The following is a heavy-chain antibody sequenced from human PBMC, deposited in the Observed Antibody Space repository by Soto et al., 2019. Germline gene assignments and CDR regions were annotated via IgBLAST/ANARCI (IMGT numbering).Heavy chain of an antibody. D-gene: IGHD1-26*01. J-gene: IGHJ3*02. Sequence: TGGSLRLSCAASGFTFSSYAMSWVRQAPGKGLEWVSDISGSGGTTNYADSVKGRFTISRDNSKNTLYLQMNSLRAEDTAVYYCAKGGVGSTSNAFDIWGQGTMVTVSS. CDR2: ISGSGGTT. CDR3: AKGGVGSTSNAFDI. V-gene: IGHV3-23*01. CDR1: GFTFSSYA.